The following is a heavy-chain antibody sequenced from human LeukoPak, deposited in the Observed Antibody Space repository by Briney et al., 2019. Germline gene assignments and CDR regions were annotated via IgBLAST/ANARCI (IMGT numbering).Heavy chain of an antibody. CDR3: ARGVEASAVGFYAIDI. Sequence: TLCPTCTLSGASLGSFYWVWGPEPAGKGLEWIGGLYIGGDTKSSTSPTSRVAMSVDTSKSPISPKIKSVTAAQTAVYYCARGVEASAVGFYAIDIWGQGTMVTVSS. CDR1: GASLGSFY. D-gene: IGHD2-8*01. V-gene: IGHV4-4*07. CDR2: LYIGGDT. J-gene: IGHJ3*02.